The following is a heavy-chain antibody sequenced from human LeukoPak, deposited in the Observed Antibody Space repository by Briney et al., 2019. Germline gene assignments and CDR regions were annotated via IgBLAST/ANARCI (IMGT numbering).Heavy chain of an antibody. D-gene: IGHD2-15*01. J-gene: IGHJ3*02. V-gene: IGHV3-33*01. CDR3: AGPFGVVAAASSPTDAFDI. CDR1: GFTFSSYG. CDR2: IWYDGSNK. Sequence: PGGSLRLSCAASGFTFSSYGMHWVRQAPGKGLEWVAVIWYDGSNKYYADSVKGRFTISRDNSKNTLYLQMNSLRAEDTAVYYCAGPFGVVAAASSPTDAFDIWGQGTMVTVSS.